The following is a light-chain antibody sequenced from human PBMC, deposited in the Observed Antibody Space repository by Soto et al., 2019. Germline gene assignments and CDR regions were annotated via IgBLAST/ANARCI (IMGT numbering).Light chain of an antibody. V-gene: IGKV3-11*01. Sequence: EIVLTQSPATLSLSPGERATLSCRASQSVSSYLAWYQQKPGQAPRLLIYDASNRATGIPARFSGSGSGTEFTLTIRSLEREDFVGYYCQQRSKWPPWTFGQGTQVEIK. CDR1: QSVSSY. J-gene: IGKJ1*01. CDR3: QQRSKWPPWT. CDR2: DAS.